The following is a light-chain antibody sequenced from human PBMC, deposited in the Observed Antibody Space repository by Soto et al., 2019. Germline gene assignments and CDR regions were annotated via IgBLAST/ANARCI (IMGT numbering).Light chain of an antibody. Sequence: EIVLTQSPGTLSLSPGERATLSCRASQSVSGSYLAWYQQKPGQAPRLLIYGASSRATGIPDRFSGSGSGTDFTLTISILEPEDFAVYYCQQYGSSLSITFGQGTRLEIK. V-gene: IGKV3-20*01. J-gene: IGKJ5*01. CDR2: GAS. CDR1: QSVSGSY. CDR3: QQYGSSLSIT.